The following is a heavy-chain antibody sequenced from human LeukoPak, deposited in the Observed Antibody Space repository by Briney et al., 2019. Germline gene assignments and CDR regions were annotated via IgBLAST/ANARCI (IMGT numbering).Heavy chain of an antibody. D-gene: IGHD1-26*01. CDR2: ISWNSGSI. Sequence: GGSLRLSCAASGLTFDDYAMHWVRQAPGKGLEWVSGISWNSGSIGYADSVKGRFTISRDNAKNSLYLQMNSLRAEDTALYYCAKAEWELTEYYFDYWGQGTLVTVSS. CDR3: AKAEWELTEYYFDY. CDR1: GLTFDDYA. J-gene: IGHJ4*02. V-gene: IGHV3-9*01.